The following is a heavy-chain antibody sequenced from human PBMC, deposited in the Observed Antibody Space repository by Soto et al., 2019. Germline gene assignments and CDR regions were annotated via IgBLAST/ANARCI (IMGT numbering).Heavy chain of an antibody. V-gene: IGHV1-69*02. Sequence: QVPLVQSGAEVKKPGSSVKVSCKASGGTFSSYPISWVRQAPGQGLEWMGRVIPILDIANYAQNFQGRVTITADKSTTTAYMELNSLRSEDTAVYYCARGGIDGYSFDYWGQGTVVTVSS. CDR2: VIPILDIA. D-gene: IGHD3-10*01. J-gene: IGHJ4*02. CDR3: ARGGIDGYSFDY. CDR1: GGTFSSYP.